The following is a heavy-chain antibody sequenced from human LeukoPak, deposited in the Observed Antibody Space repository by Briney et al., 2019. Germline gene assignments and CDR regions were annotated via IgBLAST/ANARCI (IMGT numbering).Heavy chain of an antibody. CDR2: INHSGST. V-gene: IGHV4-34*01. J-gene: IGHJ5*02. Sequence: PSETLSLTCAVYGGSFSGYYWSWIRQPPGKGLEWIGEINHSGSTNYNPSLKSRVTISVDTSKNQFSLKLSSVTAADTAVYYCAQRESRGRYSSSWYWFDPWGQGTLVTVSS. D-gene: IGHD6-13*01. CDR3: AQRESRGRYSSSWYWFDP. CDR1: GGSFSGYY.